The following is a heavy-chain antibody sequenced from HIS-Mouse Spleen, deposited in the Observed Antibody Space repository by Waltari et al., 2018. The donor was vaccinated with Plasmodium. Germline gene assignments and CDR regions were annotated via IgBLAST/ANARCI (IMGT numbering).Heavy chain of an antibody. V-gene: IGHV4-38-2*02. D-gene: IGHD2-15*01. Sequence: QVQLQESGPGLVKPSETLSLTCTVSGYSISSGYYWGWIRQHPGKGREWIGSIYHSGSTYYNPSLKSRVTISVDTSKNQFSLKLSSVTAADTAVYYCARSLGIASSYWYFDLWGRGTLVTVSS. CDR3: ARSLGIASSYWYFDL. CDR1: GYSISSGYY. CDR2: IYHSGST. J-gene: IGHJ2*01.